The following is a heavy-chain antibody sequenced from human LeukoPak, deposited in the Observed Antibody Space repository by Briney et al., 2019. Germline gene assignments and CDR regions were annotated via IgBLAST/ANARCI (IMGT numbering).Heavy chain of an antibody. CDR2: KYYRSRWYN. V-gene: IGHV6-1*01. Sequence: SQTLSLTCPISGDSVSNNSAAWNWIRQSPSRGLEWLGRKYYRSRWYNDYAVSVKSRVTINPDTSKNQFSLQLNSVTPEDTAVYYCARGGLDGYTFDYWGQGTLVTVSS. J-gene: IGHJ4*02. CDR3: ARGGLDGYTFDY. D-gene: IGHD5-18*01. CDR1: GDSVSNNSAA.